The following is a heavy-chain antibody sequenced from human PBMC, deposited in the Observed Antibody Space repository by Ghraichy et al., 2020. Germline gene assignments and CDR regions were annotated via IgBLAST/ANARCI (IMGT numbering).Heavy chain of an antibody. Sequence: GGSLRLSCAASGFTFSSYAMHWVRQAPGKGLEYVSAISSNGGSTYYANSVKGRFTISRDNSKNTLYLQMGSLRAEDMAVYYCARRGYYGSGSKICMDVWGQGTTVTVSS. CDR2: ISSNGGST. CDR3: ARRGYYGSGSKICMDV. J-gene: IGHJ6*02. CDR1: GFTFSSYA. D-gene: IGHD3-10*01. V-gene: IGHV3-64*01.